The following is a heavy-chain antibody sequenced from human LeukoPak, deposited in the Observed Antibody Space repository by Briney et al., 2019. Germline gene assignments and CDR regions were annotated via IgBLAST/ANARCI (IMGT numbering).Heavy chain of an antibody. CDR2: ITYDGSNK. Sequence: PGGSLRLSCAVSGLTFSSYGMHWVRQAPGKGLKWVAVITYDGSNKFYADSVKGRFTISRDNSKNTLYLQMNSLRAEDTAVYYCVKESGYFDYWGQGTLVTVSS. CDR1: GLTFSSYG. CDR3: VKESGYFDY. V-gene: IGHV3-30*18. J-gene: IGHJ4*02.